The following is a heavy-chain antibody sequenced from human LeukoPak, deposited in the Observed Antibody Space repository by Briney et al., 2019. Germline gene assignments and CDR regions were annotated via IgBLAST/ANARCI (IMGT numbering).Heavy chain of an antibody. CDR2: IHSSGNYI. Sequence: GGSLRLSCRASASGDDFSSHSMNWVRQAPGKGLEWISYIHSSGNYIFDAASVKGRFTVSRDNARNSLYLQMNSLRVKDTAMYYCAREWNSRATFDYWGQGTLVTVSS. CDR1: ASGDDFSSHS. V-gene: IGHV3-21*05. CDR3: AREWNSRATFDY. D-gene: IGHD1-7*01. J-gene: IGHJ4*02.